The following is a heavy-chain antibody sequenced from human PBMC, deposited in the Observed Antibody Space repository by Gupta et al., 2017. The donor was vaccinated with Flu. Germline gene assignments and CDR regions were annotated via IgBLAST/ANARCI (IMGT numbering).Heavy chain of an antibody. D-gene: IGHD1-1*01. J-gene: IGHJ5*02. CDR2: INPNSGGT. CDR3: ARDLSKWKRANWFDP. V-gene: IGHV1-2*02. Sequence: MDWVRQAPGQGVEWMGWINPNSGGTNYAQKVQGRVTMTRDTSISTAYMELSRLRSDDTAVYYCARDLSKWKRANWFDPWGQGTLVTVSS.